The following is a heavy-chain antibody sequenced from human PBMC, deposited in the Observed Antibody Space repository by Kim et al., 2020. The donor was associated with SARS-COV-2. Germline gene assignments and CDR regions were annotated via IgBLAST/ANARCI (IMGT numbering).Heavy chain of an antibody. CDR1: GFTFTSYG. J-gene: IGHJ4*02. CDR2: ISNDGKNK. Sequence: GGSLRLSCAASGFTFTSYGMHWVRQAPGRGLDWVAIISNDGKNKNYAESMKGRFSISRDNSKNTLYLQMTSLKSEDTAVYYCAKGLGHNEYGISAFHYWGQGIVVTVSS. D-gene: IGHD4-17*01. CDR3: AKGLGHNEYGISAFHY. V-gene: IGHV3-30*18.